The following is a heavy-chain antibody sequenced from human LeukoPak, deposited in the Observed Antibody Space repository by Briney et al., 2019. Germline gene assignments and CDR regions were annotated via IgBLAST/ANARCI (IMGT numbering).Heavy chain of an antibody. V-gene: IGHV1-46*01. J-gene: IGHJ5*02. D-gene: IGHD3-9*01. CDR1: GYTFTNYY. CDR3: ARDAVIRYFDWLLLGAWFDP. Sequence: ASVKVSCKASGYTFTNYYIHWVRQAPGQGLEWMGIINPSGASTRYAQKFQGRVTMTRDMSASTVYMELSSLRSEDTAVYYCARDAVIRYFDWLLLGAWFDPWGQGTLVTVSS. CDR2: INPSGAST.